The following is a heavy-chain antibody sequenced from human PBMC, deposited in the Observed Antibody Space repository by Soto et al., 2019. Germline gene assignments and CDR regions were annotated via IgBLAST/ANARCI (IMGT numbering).Heavy chain of an antibody. CDR3: ARALRMGGMDV. CDR1: GYTFTGYY. Sequence: ASVKVSCKASGYTFTGYYMHWVRQAPGQGLEWMGWINPNSGGTNYAQKIQGWVTMTRDTSISTAYMELSRLRSDDTAVYYCARALRMGGMDVWGQGTTVTVSS. CDR2: INPNSGGT. D-gene: IGHD2-8*01. V-gene: IGHV1-2*04. J-gene: IGHJ6*02.